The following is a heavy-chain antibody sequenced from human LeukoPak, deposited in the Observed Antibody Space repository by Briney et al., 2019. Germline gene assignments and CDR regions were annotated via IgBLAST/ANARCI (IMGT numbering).Heavy chain of an antibody. CDR2: ISESGGST. CDR3: AKGITGTGSYSVADH. V-gene: IGHV3-23*01. J-gene: IGHJ4*02. D-gene: IGHD1-26*01. CDR1: GFTFSSYG. Sequence: GGTLRLSCAASGFTFSSYGMSWVRQAQGKGLEWVSAISESGGSTFYADSVKGRFTISRDNSKNTLYLQMNSLRAEDTAVYYCAKGITGTGSYSVADHWGQGILVTVSS.